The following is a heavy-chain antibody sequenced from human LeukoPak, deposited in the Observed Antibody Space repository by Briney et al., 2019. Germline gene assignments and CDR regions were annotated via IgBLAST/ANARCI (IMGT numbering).Heavy chain of an antibody. V-gene: IGHV3-7*01. Sequence: GGSLRLSCATSGFTFSIHDMNWVREAPGKGLGWVANIKQEGREKYYLDSVKGRFTISRDNAKNSLYLQMNSLRAEDTAVYYCAREEWELLRYYYYYMDVWGKGTTVTVSS. D-gene: IGHD1-26*01. CDR1: GFTFSIHD. J-gene: IGHJ6*03. CDR2: IKQEGREK. CDR3: AREEWELLRYYYYYMDV.